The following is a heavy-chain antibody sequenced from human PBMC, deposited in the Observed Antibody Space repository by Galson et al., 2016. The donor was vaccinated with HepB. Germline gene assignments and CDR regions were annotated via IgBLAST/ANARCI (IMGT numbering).Heavy chain of an antibody. Sequence: SETLSLTCSVSGGSISGSTYYWGWIRQPPGRGLEWIGSMYYSGSTNYNPSLESRVTISVDTSKNHLSLSLSSVTAADTAEYYCATGIVVAGRMYYYYMDVWGKGTSVTVSS. D-gene: IGHD6-19*01. V-gene: IGHV4-39*01. CDR2: MYYSGST. CDR1: GGSISGSTYY. J-gene: IGHJ6*03. CDR3: ATGIVVAGRMYYYYMDV.